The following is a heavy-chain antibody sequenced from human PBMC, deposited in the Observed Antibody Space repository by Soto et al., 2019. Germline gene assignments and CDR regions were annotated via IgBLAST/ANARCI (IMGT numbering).Heavy chain of an antibody. CDR3: ARSWSGSTSGRVDV. J-gene: IGHJ6*02. CDR2: ISWNGYSI. CDR1: GFTFDDHV. Sequence: GGSLRLSCVASGFTFDDHVMHWVRQVPGKGLEWVGHISWNGYSIGYGGSVRGRFTISRDNAKNTLYLQMNSLRPEDTALYYCARSWSGSTSGRVDVWGQGTTVTVSS. D-gene: IGHD3-3*01. V-gene: IGHV3-9*01.